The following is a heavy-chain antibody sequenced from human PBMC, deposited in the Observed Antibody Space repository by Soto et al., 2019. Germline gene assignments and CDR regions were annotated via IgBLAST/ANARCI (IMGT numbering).Heavy chain of an antibody. Sequence: PGGSLRLSCAAPGFTFSIYALHWVRQAPGKGLEWVAVMSPNGNNQYYADSVKGRFTISRDTSKSTLYLQMTSLRPDDTAVYYCATGANFYYDTSCYWGQGTLVTVSS. V-gene: IGHV3-30-3*01. CDR2: MSPNGNNQ. CDR1: GFTFSIYA. CDR3: ATGANFYYDTSCY. J-gene: IGHJ4*02. D-gene: IGHD3-22*01.